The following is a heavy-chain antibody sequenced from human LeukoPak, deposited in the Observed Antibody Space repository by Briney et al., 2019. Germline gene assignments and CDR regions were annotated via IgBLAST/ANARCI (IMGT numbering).Heavy chain of an antibody. CDR1: GGSFSGYY. CDR2: INHSGST. Sequence: SETLSLTCAVYGGSFSGYYWSWIRQPPGEGLEWIGEINHSGSTNYNPSLKSRVTISVDTSKNQFSLKLSSVTAADTAVYYCARCVKESYFDYWGQGTLVTVSS. J-gene: IGHJ4*02. V-gene: IGHV4-34*01. CDR3: ARCVKESYFDY. D-gene: IGHD5/OR15-5a*01.